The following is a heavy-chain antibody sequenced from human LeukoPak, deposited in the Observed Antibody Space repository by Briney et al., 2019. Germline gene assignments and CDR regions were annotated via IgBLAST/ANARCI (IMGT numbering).Heavy chain of an antibody. CDR3: ARESDFWSADDY. Sequence: SETLSLTCTVSGGSISSYYWSWIRQPPGKGLEWIGRIYTSGSTNYNPSLKSRVTMSVDTSKNQFSLKLSSVTAADTAVYYCARESDFWSADDYWGQGTLVTVSS. V-gene: IGHV4-4*07. D-gene: IGHD3-3*01. CDR2: IYTSGST. J-gene: IGHJ4*02. CDR1: GGSISSYY.